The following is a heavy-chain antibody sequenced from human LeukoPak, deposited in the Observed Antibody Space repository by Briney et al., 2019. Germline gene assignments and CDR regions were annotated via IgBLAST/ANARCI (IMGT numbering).Heavy chain of an antibody. J-gene: IGHJ2*01. CDR3: TRVPHDYCGGDCSRDWYFDL. D-gene: IGHD2-21*02. CDR1: GFISSTYG. V-gene: IGHV3-30-3*01. Sequence: GGSLRLSCAASGFISSTYGLHWVRQAPGKGLEWLTLISNDGNRKFHADSVKGRFTVSRDNSKDTLYLEMNDVRAEDTAVYYCTRVPHDYCGGDCSRDWYFDLWGRGTLVTVSS. CDR2: ISNDGNRK.